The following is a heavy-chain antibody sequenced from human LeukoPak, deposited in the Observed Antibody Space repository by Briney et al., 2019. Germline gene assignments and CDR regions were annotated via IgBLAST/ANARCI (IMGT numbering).Heavy chain of an antibody. CDR3: ASHPRDWFDP. CDR2: ISYTGSA. Sequence: SETLSLTCIVSGGSTSSSSYYSGWIRQPQGRWLEWLGRISYTGSASSNPSLKSRVTLSVDMSENQFSPKRTFIPAADMAVYYGASHPRDWFDPWGQGTLVTVSS. CDR1: GGSTSSSSYY. V-gene: IGHV4-39*01. J-gene: IGHJ5*02.